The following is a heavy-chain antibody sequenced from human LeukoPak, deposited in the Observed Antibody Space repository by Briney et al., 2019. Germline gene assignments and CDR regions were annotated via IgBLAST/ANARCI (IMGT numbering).Heavy chain of an antibody. Sequence: SETLSLTCGVSGGSISGTNWWSWVRQPPGQGLEWIGEISLRGLANYNPSLRSRLTMSLDESKNQVSLNLTSVTAADTAVYYCSRESGPFSPFGFWGQGTLVSVHS. D-gene: IGHD1-26*01. CDR1: GGSISGTNW. CDR3: SRESGPFSPFGF. V-gene: IGHV4-4*02. J-gene: IGHJ4*02. CDR2: ISLRGLA.